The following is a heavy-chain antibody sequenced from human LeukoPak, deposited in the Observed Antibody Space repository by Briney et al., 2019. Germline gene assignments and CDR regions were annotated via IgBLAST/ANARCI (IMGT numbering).Heavy chain of an antibody. CDR2: IWYDGSNK. CDR3: ARETLERISSGRRFDP. D-gene: IGHD6-25*01. CDR1: GFTFSSYG. J-gene: IGHJ5*02. Sequence: GGSLRLSCAASGFTFSSYGMHWVRQAPGKGLEWVAVIWYDGSNKYYADSVKGRFTISRDNSKNTLYLQMNSLRAEDTAVYCCARETLERISSGRRFDPWGQGTLVTVSS. V-gene: IGHV3-33*01.